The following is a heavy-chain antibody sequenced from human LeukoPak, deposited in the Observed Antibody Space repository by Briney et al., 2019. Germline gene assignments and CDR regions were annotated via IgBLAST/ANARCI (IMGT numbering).Heavy chain of an antibody. D-gene: IGHD3-10*01. V-gene: IGHV3-66*01. Sequence: GGSLRLSCAASGFTFSSNYMSWVRQAPGKGLEWGSVIYTGGSRYYADIVNGRFILSRDSSKNTIYLQMNSLRAEDTGVYYCAREGLDSGSHLSAWFDPWGQGTLVTVSS. CDR2: IYTGGSR. J-gene: IGHJ5*02. CDR1: GFTFSSNY. CDR3: AREGLDSGSHLSAWFDP.